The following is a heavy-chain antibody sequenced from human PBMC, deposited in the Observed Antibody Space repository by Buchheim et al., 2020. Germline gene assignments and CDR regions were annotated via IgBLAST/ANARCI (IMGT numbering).Heavy chain of an antibody. D-gene: IGHD3-10*01. CDR3: ARSDQIITMVRGAATDY. V-gene: IGHV5-10-1*03. CDR2: IDPSDSYT. CDR1: GYIFTCYL. Sequence: EVQLVQSGAEVKKPGESLRIFCKGSGYIFTCYLISWVRQMPGKGLEWMGRIDPSDSYTNYSPSFQGHVTISADHPISTAFPQWSSLKASDTAMYYCARSDQIITMVRGAATDYWGQGTL. J-gene: IGHJ4*02.